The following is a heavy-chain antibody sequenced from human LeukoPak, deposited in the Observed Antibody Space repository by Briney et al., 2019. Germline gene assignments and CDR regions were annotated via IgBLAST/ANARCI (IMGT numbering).Heavy chain of an antibody. CDR3: AKDISRGSDAFYYFDY. Sequence: GGSLRLSCAASGFTFDDYAMHWVRQAPGKGLEWVSGISWNSGSIGYADSVKGRFTISRDNAKNSLYLQMNSLRAEDTALYYRAKDISRGSDAFYYFDYWGQGTLVTVSS. CDR2: ISWNSGSI. CDR1: GFTFDDYA. V-gene: IGHV3-9*01. J-gene: IGHJ4*02. D-gene: IGHD5-12*01.